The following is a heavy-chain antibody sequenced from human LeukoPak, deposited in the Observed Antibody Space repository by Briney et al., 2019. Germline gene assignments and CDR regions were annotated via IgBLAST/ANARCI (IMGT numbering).Heavy chain of an antibody. D-gene: IGHD3-3*01. CDR2: ISYSGKT. CDR1: GGSVSNTDFY. CDR3: AMNDFWSGYYGH. J-gene: IGHJ4*02. V-gene: IGHV4-39*01. Sequence: SETLSLTCIVSGGSVSNTDFYWGWIRQPPGRGLEWIGNISYSGKTFYNPSLKSRVTISADTTQNQLSLGLTSVTAADTAVYFCAMNDFWSGYYGHWGQGILVTVSS.